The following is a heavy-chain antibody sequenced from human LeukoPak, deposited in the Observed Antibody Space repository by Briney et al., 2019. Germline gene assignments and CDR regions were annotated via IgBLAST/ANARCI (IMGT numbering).Heavy chain of an antibody. J-gene: IGHJ1*01. CDR1: GYSISSGYY. V-gene: IGHV4-38-2*02. Sequence: TASETLSLTCTVSGYSISSGYYWGWIRQPPGKGLEWIGSIYHSGSTYYNPSLKSRVTISVDTSKNQFSLKLSSVTAADTAVYYCACGDSAGFQHWGQGALVVVSS. CDR3: ACGDSAGFQH. D-gene: IGHD2-21*01. CDR2: IYHSGST.